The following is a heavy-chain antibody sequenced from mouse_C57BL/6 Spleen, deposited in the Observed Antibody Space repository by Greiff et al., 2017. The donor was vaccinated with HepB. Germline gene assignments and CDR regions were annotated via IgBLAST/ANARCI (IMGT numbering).Heavy chain of an antibody. CDR1: GFSLTSYG. Sequence: VKLVESGPGLVQPSQSLSITCTVSGFSLTSYGVHWVRQSPGKGLEWLGVIWSGGSTDYNAAFISRLSISKDNSKSQVFFKMNSLQADDTAIYYCARKAMGGAMDYWGQGTSVTVSS. V-gene: IGHV2-2*01. CDR3: ARKAMGGAMDY. J-gene: IGHJ4*01. CDR2: IWSGGST.